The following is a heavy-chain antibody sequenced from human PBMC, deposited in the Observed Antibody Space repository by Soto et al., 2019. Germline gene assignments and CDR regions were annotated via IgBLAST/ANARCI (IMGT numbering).Heavy chain of an antibody. V-gene: IGHV4-59*08. D-gene: IGHD1-1*01. J-gene: IGHJ4*02. CDR2: IYYSGST. CDR3: ARRYGYSFDY. Sequence: QVQLQESGPGLVKPSETLSLTCTVSGGSISSYYWSWIRQPPGKGLEWIGYIYYSGSTNYNPSLKCRVTISVDTSKNQSSLKLSSVPAADTAVYYCARRYGYSFDYWGQGTLVTVSS. CDR1: GGSISSYY.